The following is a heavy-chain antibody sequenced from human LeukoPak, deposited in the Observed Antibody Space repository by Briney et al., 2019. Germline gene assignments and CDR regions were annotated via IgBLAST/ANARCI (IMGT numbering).Heavy chain of an antibody. CDR2: IRYDGSNK. Sequence: PGGSLRLSCAASGFTFSSYGMHWVRQAPGKGLEWVAFIRYDGSNKNSADSVKGRFTSSRDNSKNTLYLQMNSLRAEDTAVYYCAKDPTYDSSGYYFRYFDYWGQGTLVTV. J-gene: IGHJ4*02. CDR3: AKDPTYDSSGYYFRYFDY. D-gene: IGHD3-22*01. V-gene: IGHV3-30*02. CDR1: GFTFSSYG.